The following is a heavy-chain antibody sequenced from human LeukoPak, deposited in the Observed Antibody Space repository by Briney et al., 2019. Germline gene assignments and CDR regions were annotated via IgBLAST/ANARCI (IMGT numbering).Heavy chain of an antibody. D-gene: IGHD2-2*01. Sequence: PGRSLRLSCAASGFTFSSYAMHWVRQAPGKGLEWVAVISYDGSNKYYAVSVKGRFTISRDNSKNTLYLQMNSLRAEDTAVYYCARVKTSIYGMDVWGQGTTVTVSS. J-gene: IGHJ6*02. V-gene: IGHV3-30*04. CDR2: ISYDGSNK. CDR1: GFTFSSYA. CDR3: ARVKTSIYGMDV.